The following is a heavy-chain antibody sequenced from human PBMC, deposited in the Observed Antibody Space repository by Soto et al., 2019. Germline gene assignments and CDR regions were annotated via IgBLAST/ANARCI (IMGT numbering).Heavy chain of an antibody. CDR2: IYHSGST. CDR1: GCSISSSNW. Sequence: TVSLTCAFSGCSISSSNWCSWFRQAPGKGLEWIGEIYHSGSTNYNPSLKSRVTISVDKSKNQFSLKLSSVTAADTAVYYCARDTRVFRASKIYGMDVWGQGTPVTVSS. CDR3: ARDTRVFRASKIYGMDV. D-gene: IGHD3-10*01. J-gene: IGHJ6*01. V-gene: IGHV4-4*02.